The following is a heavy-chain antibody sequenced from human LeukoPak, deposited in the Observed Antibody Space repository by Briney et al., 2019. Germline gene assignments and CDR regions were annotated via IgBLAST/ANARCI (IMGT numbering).Heavy chain of an antibody. J-gene: IGHJ3*02. CDR2: IYYSGST. D-gene: IGHD6-6*01. Sequence: SETLSLTCTVSGGSISSYYWSWIRQPPGKGLEWIGYIYYSGSTNYNPSLKSRVTISVDRSKNQFSLKLSSVTAADTAVYYCARAASSSSEAFDIWGQGTMLTVSS. CDR3: ARAASSSSEAFDI. V-gene: IGHV4-59*12. CDR1: GGSISSYY.